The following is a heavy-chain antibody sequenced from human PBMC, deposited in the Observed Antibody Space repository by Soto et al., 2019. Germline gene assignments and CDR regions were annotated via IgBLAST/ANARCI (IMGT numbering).Heavy chain of an antibody. Sequence: SATLSLPCAVYGGSFIGYYWSWIRQPPGKGLEWIGEINHSGSTNYNPSLKSRVTISVDTSKNQFSLKLSSVTAADTAVYYCARVDYDAFDYWGQGTLVTVSS. CDR1: GGSFIGYY. D-gene: IGHD4-17*01. V-gene: IGHV4-34*01. CDR2: INHSGST. CDR3: ARVDYDAFDY. J-gene: IGHJ4*02.